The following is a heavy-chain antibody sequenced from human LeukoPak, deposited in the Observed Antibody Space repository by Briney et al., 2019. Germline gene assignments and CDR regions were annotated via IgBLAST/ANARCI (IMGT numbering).Heavy chain of an antibody. CDR1: GDSISSTIHY. Sequence: WETLSLTCTVSGDSISSTIHYWGWIRQPPGKGLEWIGSIYYSGSTYYNPSLKSRVTISVDTSKNQFSLKLSAVTAADTAVYYCARVISHGSSSVWFDPWGQGTLVTVSS. CDR3: ARVISHGSSSVWFDP. V-gene: IGHV4-39*07. CDR2: IYYSGST. J-gene: IGHJ5*02. D-gene: IGHD6-6*01.